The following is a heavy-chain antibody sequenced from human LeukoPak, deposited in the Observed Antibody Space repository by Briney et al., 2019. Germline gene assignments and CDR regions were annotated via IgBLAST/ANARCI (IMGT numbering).Heavy chain of an antibody. CDR2: IASKTDGGAT. V-gene: IGHV3-15*07. Sequence: GGSLRLSCSASGLAVTNAWMNWVRQAPGEGMDWVGRIASKTDGGATDYAAPVKGRFTISRDDSKNTLNLQMNSLKTEDTAVYYCTTGIRGDWGQGTLVTVSS. D-gene: IGHD3-10*01. CDR1: GLAVTNAW. CDR3: TTGIRGD. J-gene: IGHJ4*02.